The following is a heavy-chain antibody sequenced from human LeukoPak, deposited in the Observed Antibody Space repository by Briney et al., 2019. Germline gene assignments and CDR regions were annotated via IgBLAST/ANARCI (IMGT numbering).Heavy chain of an antibody. CDR1: GGSISSSSYY. CDR3: ARNYYYDSSGYLWYFDY. D-gene: IGHD3-22*01. J-gene: IGHJ4*02. V-gene: IGHV4-39*07. Sequence: SETLSLTCTVSGGSISSSSYYWGWIRQPPRKELQWIASVYYSGRTNYSPSLKSRVTISVDTSKNQFSLKLSSVTAADTAVYYCARNYYYDSSGYLWYFDYWGQGTLVTVSS. CDR2: VYYSGRT.